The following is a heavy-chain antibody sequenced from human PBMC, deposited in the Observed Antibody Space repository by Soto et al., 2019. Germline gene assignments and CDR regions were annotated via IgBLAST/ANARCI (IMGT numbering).Heavy chain of an antibody. V-gene: IGHV3-30*18. CDR3: AKDGSKTISGSYLSS. J-gene: IGHJ5*02. D-gene: IGHD1-26*01. CDR2: ILFEGNKK. Sequence: QVQLVESGGGVVRPGRSLRLSCSASGFIFSDYAMHWVRQAPGKGMEWVAVILFEGNKKYYADSVKGRFTISRDNSKNTLYLQMNSLRAEDTAVYYCAKDGSKTISGSYLSSWGQGSLVTVSS. CDR1: GFIFSDYA.